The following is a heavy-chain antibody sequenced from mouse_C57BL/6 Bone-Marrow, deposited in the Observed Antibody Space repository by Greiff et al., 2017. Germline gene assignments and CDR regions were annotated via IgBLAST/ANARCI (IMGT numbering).Heavy chain of an antibody. CDR3: LRWKRYYYAMDD. CDR1: GFSFNTYA. CDR2: IRSKSNNYAS. V-gene: IGHV10-1*01. Sequence: EVQLVESGGGLVQPKGSLKLSCAASGFSFNTYAMNWVRQAPGKGLEWVARIRSKSNNYASYYADSVKDRFTISREDSESMLYLQMNNLKTEDTSMYYCLRWKRYYYAMDDWGQGTSVTVSS. J-gene: IGHJ4*01.